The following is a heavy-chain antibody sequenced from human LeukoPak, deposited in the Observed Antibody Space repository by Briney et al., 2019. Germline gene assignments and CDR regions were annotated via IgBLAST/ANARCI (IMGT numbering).Heavy chain of an antibody. V-gene: IGHV4-4*07. D-gene: IGHD2-15*01. CDR2: IYTRGSS. Sequence: PSETLSLTCTVSGGSINNYYWSWIRQPAGKGLEWIGRIYTRGSSNYNPSLKSRVTMSVDTSKNQFSLKLSSVTAADTAVYYCARGRYCSADICSGGDAFDIWGQGTMVSVSS. J-gene: IGHJ3*02. CDR1: GGSINNYY. CDR3: ARGRYCSADICSGGDAFDI.